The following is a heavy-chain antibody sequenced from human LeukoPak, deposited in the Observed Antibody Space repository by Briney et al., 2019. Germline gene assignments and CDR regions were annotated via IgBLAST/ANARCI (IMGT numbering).Heavy chain of an antibody. Sequence: PSETLSLTCAVYGGSFSGYYWSWIRQPPGKGLEWIGEINHSGSTNYNPSLKSRVTISVDTSKSQFSLKLSSVTAADTAVYYCARGRLLEWFDSWGQGTLVSVSS. J-gene: IGHJ5*02. D-gene: IGHD3-3*01. V-gene: IGHV4-34*01. CDR2: INHSGST. CDR1: GGSFSGYY. CDR3: ARGRLLEWFDS.